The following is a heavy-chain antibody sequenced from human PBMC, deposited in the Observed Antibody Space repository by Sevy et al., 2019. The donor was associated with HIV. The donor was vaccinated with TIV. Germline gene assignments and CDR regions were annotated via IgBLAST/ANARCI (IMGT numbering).Heavy chain of an antibody. CDR1: GYTLTQLS. Sequence: ASVKVSCKVSGYTLTQLSMHWVRQAPGKGLEWMGRFDPEDGEIIYAQKFQGRVSMTEDTSTDTAYVELGSLRSEDTAVYHWATADEYYSDNSGYFDYWGQGTLVTVSS. D-gene: IGHD3-22*01. CDR2: FDPEDGEI. J-gene: IGHJ4*02. CDR3: ATADEYYSDNSGYFDY. V-gene: IGHV1-24*01.